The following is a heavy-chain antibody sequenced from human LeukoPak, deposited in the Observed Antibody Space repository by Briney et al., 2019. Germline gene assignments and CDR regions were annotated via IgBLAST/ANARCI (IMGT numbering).Heavy chain of an antibody. CDR2: IYYSGST. J-gene: IGHJ4*02. D-gene: IGHD6-19*01. Sequence: PSETLSLTCTVSGGSISSYYWSWIRQPPGKGLEWIGYIYYSGSTNYNPSLKSRVTMSVDTSKNQFSLKLSSVTAADTAVYYCARHLLNIAVAGMDYWGQGTLVTVSS. CDR1: GGSISSYY. CDR3: ARHLLNIAVAGMDY. V-gene: IGHV4-59*08.